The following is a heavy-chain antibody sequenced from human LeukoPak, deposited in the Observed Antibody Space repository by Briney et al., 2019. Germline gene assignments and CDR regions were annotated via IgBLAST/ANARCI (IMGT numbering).Heavy chain of an antibody. J-gene: IGHJ2*01. CDR1: GGSISSYY. CDR3: ARTAPWTYYYDSSGYYRPPLDWYFDL. D-gene: IGHD3-22*01. V-gene: IGHV4-59*12. Sequence: PSETLSLTCTVSGGSISSYYWSWIRQPPGKGLEWIGYIYYSGSTNYNPSLKSRVTISVDTSKNQFSLQLNSVTPEDTAVYYCARTAPWTYYYDSSGYYRPPLDWYFDLWGRGTLVTVSS. CDR2: IYYSGST.